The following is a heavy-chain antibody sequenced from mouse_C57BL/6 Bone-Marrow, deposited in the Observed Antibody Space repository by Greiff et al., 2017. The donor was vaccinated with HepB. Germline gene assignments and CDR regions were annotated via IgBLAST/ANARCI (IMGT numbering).Heavy chain of an antibody. V-gene: IGHV1-81*01. CDR1: GYTFTSYG. CDR2: IYPRSGNT. CDR3: ARKRDDYAWFAY. Sequence: QVQLKESGAELARPGASVKLSCKASGYTFTSYGISWVKQRTGQGLEWIGEIYPRSGNTYYNEKFKGKATLTADKSSSTAYMELRSLTSEDSAVYFWARKRDDYAWFAYWGQGTLVTVSA. J-gene: IGHJ3*01. D-gene: IGHD2-4*01.